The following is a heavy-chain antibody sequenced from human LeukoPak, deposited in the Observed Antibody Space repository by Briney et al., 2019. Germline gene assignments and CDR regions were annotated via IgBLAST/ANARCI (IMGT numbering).Heavy chain of an antibody. Sequence: PLETLSLTCAVYGGSSSGYYWSWIRQPPGKGLEWIGEINHSGSPNYNPSLKSRVTISVDTSKNQFSLRLSSVTAADTAVYYCARGGWYLSYWGQGTLVTVSS. CDR1: GGSSSGYY. D-gene: IGHD6-19*01. CDR2: INHSGSP. J-gene: IGHJ4*02. CDR3: ARGGWYLSY. V-gene: IGHV4-34*01.